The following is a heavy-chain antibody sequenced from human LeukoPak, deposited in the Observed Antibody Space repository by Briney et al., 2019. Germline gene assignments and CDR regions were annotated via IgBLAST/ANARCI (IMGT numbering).Heavy chain of an antibody. CDR2: INPKSGGT. CDR3: ARETYNGRYYYFDY. J-gene: IGHJ4*02. Sequence: ASVKVSCKASGYTFTSYAMHWVRQAPGQGLEWMGRINPKSGGTNHAQKFQGRVTMTRDTSISTAYMELSSLRSDDTAVYFCARETYNGRYYYFDYWGQGTLVTVSS. V-gene: IGHV1-2*06. CDR1: GYTFTSYA. D-gene: IGHD1-26*01.